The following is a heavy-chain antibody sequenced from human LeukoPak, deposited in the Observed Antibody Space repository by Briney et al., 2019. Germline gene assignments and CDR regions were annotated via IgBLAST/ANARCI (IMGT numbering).Heavy chain of an antibody. Sequence: GESLKISCKGSGYSFTSYWIGWVRQLPGKGLGWMGIIYPGDSDTRYSPSFQGQVTISADKSISTAYLQWSGLKASDTAMYYCARDASTGTTHYYGMDVWGKGTTVTVSS. CDR3: ARDASTGTTHYYGMDV. CDR2: IYPGDSDT. V-gene: IGHV5-51*01. CDR1: GYSFTSYW. D-gene: IGHD1-1*01. J-gene: IGHJ6*04.